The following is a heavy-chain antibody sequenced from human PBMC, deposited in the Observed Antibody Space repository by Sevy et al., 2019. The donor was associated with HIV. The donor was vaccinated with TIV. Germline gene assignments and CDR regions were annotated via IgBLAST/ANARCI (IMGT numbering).Heavy chain of an antibody. V-gene: IGHV3-21*01. J-gene: IGHJ5*02. Sequence: GGSLRLSCAASGFTFSSYSMNWVRQAPGKGLEWVSSISSSSSYMYYADSVKGRFTISRDNAKNSLYLQMNSLRVEDTAVYYCARDLISGSYGGWFDPMGPGNPGHRLL. CDR1: GFTFSSYS. D-gene: IGHD1-26*01. CDR2: ISSSSSYM. CDR3: ARDLISGSYGGWFDP.